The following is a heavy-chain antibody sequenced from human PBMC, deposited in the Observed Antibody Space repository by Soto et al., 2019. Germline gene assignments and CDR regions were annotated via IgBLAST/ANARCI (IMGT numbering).Heavy chain of an antibody. CDR1: GGTFSSYA. CDR3: AREASGYLNY. J-gene: IGHJ4*02. CDR2: IIPIFGTA. Sequence: EASVKVSCKASGGTFSSYAISWVRQAPGQGLEWMGGIIPIFGTANYAQKFQGRVTITADESTSTAYMELSSLRSEDTAVYYCAREASGYLNYWGQGTLVTVSS. D-gene: IGHD3-22*01. V-gene: IGHV1-69*13.